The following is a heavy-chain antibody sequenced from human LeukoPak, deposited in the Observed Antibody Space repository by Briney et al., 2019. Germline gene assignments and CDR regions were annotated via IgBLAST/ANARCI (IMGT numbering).Heavy chain of an antibody. V-gene: IGHV1-18*01. J-gene: IGHJ4*02. Sequence: GSVKVSCKASGYLFTHYGISWVRQAPGQGLEWVGWISPYNGDTNHIQKLQGRVAMTTDTSTDTAYLELTSLTSGDTAVYYCARGGHCTRGVCYFFEYWGQGTLVIVSS. CDR1: GYLFTHYG. CDR2: ISPYNGDT. D-gene: IGHD2-8*02. CDR3: ARGGHCTRGVCYFFEY.